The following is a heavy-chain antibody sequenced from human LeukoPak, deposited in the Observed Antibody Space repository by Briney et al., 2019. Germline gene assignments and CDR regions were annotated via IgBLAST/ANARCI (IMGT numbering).Heavy chain of an antibody. V-gene: IGHV4-59*12. Sequence: SETLSLACTVSGGSISSYYWSWIRQPPGKGLEWIGYIYYSGSTNYNPSLKSRVTISVDTSKNQFSLKLSSVTAADTAMYYCAREMYDSGGYRVSYFDYWGQGILVTVSS. CDR1: GGSISSYY. CDR3: AREMYDSGGYRVSYFDY. J-gene: IGHJ4*02. D-gene: IGHD3-22*01. CDR2: IYYSGST.